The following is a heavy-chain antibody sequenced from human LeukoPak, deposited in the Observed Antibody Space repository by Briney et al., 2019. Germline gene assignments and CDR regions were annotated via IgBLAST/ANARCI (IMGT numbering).Heavy chain of an antibody. Sequence: SETLSLTCTVSGGSISSSSYYWGWIRQPPGKGLEWIGSIYYSGSTYYNPSLKSRVTISVDTSKNQFPLKLSSVTAADTAVYYCASRSSSGYSYLDAFDIWGQGTMVTVSS. J-gene: IGHJ3*02. CDR3: ASRSSSGYSYLDAFDI. D-gene: IGHD3-22*01. CDR1: GGSISSSSYY. CDR2: IYYSGST. V-gene: IGHV4-39*01.